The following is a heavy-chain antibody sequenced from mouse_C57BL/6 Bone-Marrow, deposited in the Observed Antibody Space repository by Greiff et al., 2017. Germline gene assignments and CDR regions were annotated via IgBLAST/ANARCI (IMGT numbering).Heavy chain of an antibody. V-gene: IGHV1-81*01. Sequence: QVQLQQSGAELARPGASVKLSCKASGYTFTSSGISWVKQRTGQGLEWIGEIYPRSGNTFYNEKSKGKATLTADKSSSTAYMELRDLATDDCAVYFCSGRRFALADWGQGTLVTVSA. CDR1: GYTFTSSG. CDR3: SGRRFALAD. J-gene: IGHJ3*01. CDR2: IYPRSGNT.